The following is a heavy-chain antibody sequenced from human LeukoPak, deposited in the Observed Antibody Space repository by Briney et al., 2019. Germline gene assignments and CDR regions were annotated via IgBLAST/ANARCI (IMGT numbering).Heavy chain of an antibody. J-gene: IGHJ3*02. CDR2: ISYDGSNK. CDR1: GFTFSSYA. Sequence: GGSLRLSCAASGFTFSSYAMHWVRQAPGKGLEWVAVISYDGSNKYYADSVKGRFTSSRDNSKNTLYLQMNSLRAEDTAVYYCASYHYYGSGSYDPDAFDIWGQGTMVTVSS. V-gene: IGHV3-30*04. D-gene: IGHD3-10*01. CDR3: ASYHYYGSGSYDPDAFDI.